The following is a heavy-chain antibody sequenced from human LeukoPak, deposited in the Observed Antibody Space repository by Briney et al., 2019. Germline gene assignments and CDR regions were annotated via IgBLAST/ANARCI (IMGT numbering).Heavy chain of an antibody. CDR1: GFTFSSYA. J-gene: IGHJ3*02. CDR3: AGSPSYSGDYSYDAFDM. D-gene: IGHD1-26*01. Sequence: GWSVRLSCAASGFTFSSYAMSGVRQAPGKGLDGVSGISANGDTTKYADSVKGRFTISRDNSKNTVFLQMNSLRADDTAVYWCAGSPSYSGDYSYDAFDMWGQGTMVTVSS. V-gene: IGHV3-23*01. CDR2: ISANGDTT.